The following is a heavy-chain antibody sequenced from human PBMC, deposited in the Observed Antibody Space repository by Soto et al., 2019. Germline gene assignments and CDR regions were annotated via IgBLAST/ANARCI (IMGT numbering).Heavy chain of an antibody. CDR2: IYYSGST. CDR3: ARGGVVVVAGNWFDP. V-gene: IGHV4-30-4*01. CDR1: GGSISSGDYY. J-gene: IGHJ5*02. Sequence: QVQLQESGPGLVKPSQTLSLTCTVSGGSISSGDYYWSWIRQPPGKVLEWIGYIYYSGSTYYNPSLKSRVTISVDTSKNQFFLKLSSVTAADTAVYYCARGGVVVVAGNWFDPWGQGTLVTVSS. D-gene: IGHD2-15*01.